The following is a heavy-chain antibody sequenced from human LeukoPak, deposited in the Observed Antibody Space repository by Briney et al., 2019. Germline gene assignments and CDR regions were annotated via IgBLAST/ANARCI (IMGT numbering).Heavy chain of an antibody. CDR2: ISYDGSNK. CDR3: ARAGSRANNWFDP. V-gene: IGHV3-30-3*01. CDR1: GFTFSSYA. Sequence: GGSLRLSCAASGFTFSSYAMHWVRQAPGKGLEWVAVISYDGSNKYYADSVKGRFTISRGNSKNTLYLQMNSLRAEDTAVYYCARAGSRANNWFDPWGQGTLVTVSS. J-gene: IGHJ5*02.